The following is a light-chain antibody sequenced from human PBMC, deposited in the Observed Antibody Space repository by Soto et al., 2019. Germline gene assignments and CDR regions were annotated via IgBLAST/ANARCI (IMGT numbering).Light chain of an antibody. J-gene: IGKJ2*01. CDR3: QQSYSTPPYT. V-gene: IGKV1-39*01. CDR2: AAS. Sequence: TQSPGTLSLSPGERVTLSCRASQTVTNDYLAWYQQKPGKAPKLLIYAASRLQGGVPSRFSGSGSGTDFTLTISSLQPEDFATYFCQQSYSTPPYTFGQGTRLEIK. CDR1: QTVTNDY.